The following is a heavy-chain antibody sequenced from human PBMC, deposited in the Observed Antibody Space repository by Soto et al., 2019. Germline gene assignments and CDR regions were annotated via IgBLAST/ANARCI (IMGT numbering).Heavy chain of an antibody. Sequence: GGSLRLSCAASGFTFDDYGMSWARQAPGKGLEWVSGVNWNGGSTGYADSVKGRFTISRDNAKNSLYLQMNSLRAEDTAVYYCARDYDSSGYPRYYFDYWGQGTLVTVSS. D-gene: IGHD3-22*01. J-gene: IGHJ4*02. CDR3: ARDYDSSGYPRYYFDY. CDR2: VNWNGGST. CDR1: GFTFDDYG. V-gene: IGHV3-20*04.